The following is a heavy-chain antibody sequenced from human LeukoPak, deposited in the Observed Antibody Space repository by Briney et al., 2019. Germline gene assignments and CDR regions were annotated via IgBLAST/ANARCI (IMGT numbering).Heavy chain of an antibody. J-gene: IGHJ4*02. CDR3: AKGDWKWDLPGMFFDY. CDR1: GFTFSSYG. D-gene: IGHD1-26*01. V-gene: IGHV3-30*02. CDR2: IRYDGSHG. Sequence: GGSLRLTCSASGFTFSSYGMHWVRQAPGKGLEWVAFIRYDGSHGYYTDSLKGRVTISRDNSKETLYLEMNGLRPEDTAVYYCAKGDWKWDLPGMFFDYWGQGSQVTVSS.